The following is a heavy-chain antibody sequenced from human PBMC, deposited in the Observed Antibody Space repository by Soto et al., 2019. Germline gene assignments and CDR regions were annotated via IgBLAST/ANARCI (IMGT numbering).Heavy chain of an antibody. CDR3: AKEGNIVVVVAATEGFDP. CDR1: GFTFSSYA. CDR2: ISGSGGST. Sequence: EVQLLESGGGLVQPGGSLRLSCAASGFTFSSYAMSWVRQAPGKGLEWVSAISGSGGSTYYADSVKGRFTISRDNSKNTLYLQMNSLRAEDTAVYYCAKEGNIVVVVAATEGFDPWGQGTLVTVSS. V-gene: IGHV3-23*01. D-gene: IGHD2-15*01. J-gene: IGHJ5*02.